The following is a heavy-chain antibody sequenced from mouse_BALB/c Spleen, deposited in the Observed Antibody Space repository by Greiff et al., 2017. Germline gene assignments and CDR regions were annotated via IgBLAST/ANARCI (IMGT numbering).Heavy chain of an antibody. J-gene: IGHJ4*01. Sequence: QVQLQQSGAELVRPGVSVKISCKGSGYTFTDYAMHWVKQSHAKSLEWIGVISTYYGDASYNQKFKGKATLTVDTSSSTAYMQLSSLTSEDSAVYYCTRKSTMIKDYAMDYWGQGTSVTVSS. D-gene: IGHD2-4*01. CDR3: TRKSTMIKDYAMDY. V-gene: IGHV1S137*01. CDR1: GYTFTDYA. CDR2: ISTYYGDA.